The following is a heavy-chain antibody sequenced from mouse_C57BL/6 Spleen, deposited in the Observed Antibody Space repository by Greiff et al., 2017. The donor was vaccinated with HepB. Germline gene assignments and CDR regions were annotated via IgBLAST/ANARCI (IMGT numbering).Heavy chain of an antibody. CDR2: IYPGDGDT. CDR1: GYAFSSYW. CDR3: ARGANYYGSSYFAY. J-gene: IGHJ3*01. D-gene: IGHD1-1*01. V-gene: IGHV1-80*01. Sequence: QVQLQQSGAELVKPGASVKISCKASGYAFSSYWMNWVKQRPGKGLEWIGQIYPGDGDTNYNGKFKGKATLTADKSSSTAYMQLSSLTSEDSAVYFCARGANYYGSSYFAYWGQGTLVTVSA.